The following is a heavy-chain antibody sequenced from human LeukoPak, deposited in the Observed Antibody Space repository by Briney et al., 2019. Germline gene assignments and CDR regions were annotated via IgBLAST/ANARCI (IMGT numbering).Heavy chain of an antibody. CDR2: ILSDGNNK. CDR1: GFSFSSQA. J-gene: IGHJ4*02. D-gene: IGHD1-26*01. V-gene: IGHV3-30*04. Sequence: PGGSLRLSCAASGFSFSSQAMHWVRQAPGKELEWLGFILSDGNNKYYADSVKGRFTISRDNSRNTLYLQMDSLRDEDTAVYYCARLRSTDDYWGQGTLVTV. CDR3: ARLRSTDDY.